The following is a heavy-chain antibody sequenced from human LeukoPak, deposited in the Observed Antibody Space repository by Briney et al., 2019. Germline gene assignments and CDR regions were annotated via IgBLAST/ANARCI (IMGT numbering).Heavy chain of an antibody. CDR3: AKETWDIVATIEDY. V-gene: IGHV3-23*01. CDR1: GFTFSSYA. J-gene: IGHJ4*02. D-gene: IGHD5-12*01. CDR2: STGSGGTT. Sequence: GGSLRLSCAASGFTFSSYAMTWVRQAPGKGLEWVSASTGSGGTTYYADTVMGRFTISRDNSKNTLYLQMNSLRAEDTAVYYCAKETWDIVATIEDYWGQGTLVTVSS.